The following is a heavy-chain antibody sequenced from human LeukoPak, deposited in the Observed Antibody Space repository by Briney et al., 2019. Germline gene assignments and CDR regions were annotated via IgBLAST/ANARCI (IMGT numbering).Heavy chain of an antibody. CDR1: GFTFSSYS. CDR2: ISSSSSYI. V-gene: IGHV3-21*01. D-gene: IGHD3-22*01. J-gene: IGHJ4*02. Sequence: GGALRLSCAASGFTFSSYSMNWVRQAPGKGLEWVSSISSSSSYIYYADSVKGRFTISRDNAKNSLYLQMNSLRAEDTAVYYCXRPQKXAFDSSGVFDYWGQGTLVTVSS. CDR3: XRPQKXAFDSSGVFDY.